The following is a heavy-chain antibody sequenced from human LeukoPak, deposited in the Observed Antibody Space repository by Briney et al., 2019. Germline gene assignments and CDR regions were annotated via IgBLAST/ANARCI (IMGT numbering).Heavy chain of an antibody. J-gene: IGHJ4*02. CDR2: IIPIFGTA. CDR1: GGTFSSYA. CDR3: ARVKDGYKSLYDY. Sequence: ASVKVSCKASGGTFSSYAISWVRQAPGQGLEWMGGIIPIFGTANYAQKFQGRVTITADKSTSTAYMELRSLRSDDTAVYYCARVKDGYKSLYDYWGQGTLVTVSS. V-gene: IGHV1-69*06. D-gene: IGHD5-24*01.